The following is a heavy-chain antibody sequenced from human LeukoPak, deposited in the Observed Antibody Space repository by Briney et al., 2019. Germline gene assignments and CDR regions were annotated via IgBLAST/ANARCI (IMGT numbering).Heavy chain of an antibody. V-gene: IGHV4-34*01. J-gene: IGHJ4*02. CDR1: GGSFSGYY. CDR2: INHSGST. D-gene: IGHD3-3*01. CDR3: ARLRYYDFWSGYYDKNYYFDY. Sequence: PSETLSLTCAVSGGSFSGYYWSWIRQPPGKGLEWIGEINHSGSTNYNPSLKSRVTISVDTSKNQFYLKLSSVTAADTAVYYCARLRYYDFWSGYYDKNYYFDYWGQGTLVTVSS.